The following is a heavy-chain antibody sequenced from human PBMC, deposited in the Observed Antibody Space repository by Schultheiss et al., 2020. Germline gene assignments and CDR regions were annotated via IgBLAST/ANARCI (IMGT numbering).Heavy chain of an antibody. Sequence: SETLSLTCAVYGGSFSGYHWSWIRQSPGEGLEWIGEIDQSGSSTYSPSLKSRVTISLETSENQFSLRLSSVTAADTAVYYCARVQIIVLPSPTRGLGPYFTYYYMDVWGKGATVTVSS. J-gene: IGHJ6*03. CDR3: ARVQIIVLPSPTRGLGPYFTYYYMDV. CDR1: GGSFSGYH. D-gene: IGHD3-16*02. V-gene: IGHV4-34*01. CDR2: IDQSGSS.